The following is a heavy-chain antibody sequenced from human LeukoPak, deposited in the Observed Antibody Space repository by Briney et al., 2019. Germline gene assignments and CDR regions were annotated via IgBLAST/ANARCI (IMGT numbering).Heavy chain of an antibody. CDR1: GHSFTNYC. V-gene: IGHV5-51*01. CDR3: ARRVDSYWFFDY. CDR2: IYPGDSDT. J-gene: IGHJ4*02. Sequence: GESLKISSKGSGHSFTNYCIGWVRQMPGKGLERMGIIYPGDSDTRYIPSFQGQVTISADKSINTAYLQWSSLKASDTAMYYCARRVDSYWFFDYWGQGTLVTVSS. D-gene: IGHD1-26*01.